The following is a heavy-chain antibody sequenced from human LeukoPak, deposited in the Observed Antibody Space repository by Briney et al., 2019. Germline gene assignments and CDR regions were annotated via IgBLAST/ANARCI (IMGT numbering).Heavy chain of an antibody. V-gene: IGHV3-7*03. CDR1: GFTLSSYW. J-gene: IGHJ4*02. CDR3: ARVDNSGSYITYYFDY. D-gene: IGHD1-26*01. Sequence: GGSLRLSCAASGFTLSSYWMSWVRQAPGKGLEWVANIKQDGSEKYYVDSVKGRFTISRDNAKNSLYLQMNSLRAEDTAVYYCARVDNSGSYITYYFDYWGQGTLVTVSS. CDR2: IKQDGSEK.